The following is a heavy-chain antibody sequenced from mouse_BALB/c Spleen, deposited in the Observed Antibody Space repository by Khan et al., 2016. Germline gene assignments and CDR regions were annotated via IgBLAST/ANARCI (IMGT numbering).Heavy chain of an antibody. CDR3: SRSGALYGNFPY. CDR2: ISYSGST. V-gene: IGHV3-2*02. J-gene: IGHJ3*01. CDR1: GYSITSDYA. D-gene: IGHD2-1*01. Sequence: EVKLLESGPGLVKPSQSLSLTCTVTGYSITSDYAWNWIRQFPGNKLEWMGHISYSGSTSYNPSLKSRISITRDTSKNQFFLQLNSVTAEDTATYYCSRSGALYGNFPYCGQGTLVTVSA.